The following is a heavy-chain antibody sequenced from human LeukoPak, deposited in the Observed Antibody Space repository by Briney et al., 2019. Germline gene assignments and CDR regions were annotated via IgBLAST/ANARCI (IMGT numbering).Heavy chain of an antibody. CDR2: IYTSGST. V-gene: IGHV4-61*02. D-gene: IGHD6-6*01. CDR3: ARVYSSSSRDY. CDR1: GGSISSGSYY. Sequence: SETLSLTCTVSGGSISSGSYYWSWIRQPAGKGLEWIGRIYTSGSTNYNPSLKSRVTISVDTSKNQFSLKLSSVTAADTAVYYCARVYSSSSRDYWGQGTLVTVSS. J-gene: IGHJ4*02.